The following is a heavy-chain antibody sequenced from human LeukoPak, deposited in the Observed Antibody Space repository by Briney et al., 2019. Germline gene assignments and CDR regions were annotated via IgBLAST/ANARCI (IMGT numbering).Heavy chain of an antibody. CDR2: ISYDGSNK. Sequence: GGSLRLSCAASGFTFSGYAMHWVRQAPGKGLEWVAVISYDGSNKYYADSAKGRFTISRDNSKNTLYLQMNSLRAEDTAVYYCARDSSGWYGYFDYWGQGTLVTVSS. CDR3: ARDSSGWYGYFDY. D-gene: IGHD6-19*01. J-gene: IGHJ4*02. CDR1: GFTFSGYA. V-gene: IGHV3-30-3*01.